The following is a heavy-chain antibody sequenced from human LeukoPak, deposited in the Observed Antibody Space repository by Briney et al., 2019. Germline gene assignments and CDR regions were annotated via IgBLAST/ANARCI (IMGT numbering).Heavy chain of an antibody. J-gene: IGHJ4*02. CDR1: SDSFGSADFY. Sequence: SETLSLTCTVPSDSFGSADFYWSWIRQHPGRGLEWIGYIYYSGSTFYSPSLKSRLTISVERSKNQFSLRLTSVTAADTAVYFCARGASGYFDYWGQGTLVSVSS. CDR2: IYYSGST. V-gene: IGHV4-31*03. CDR3: ARGASGYFDY. D-gene: IGHD6-13*01.